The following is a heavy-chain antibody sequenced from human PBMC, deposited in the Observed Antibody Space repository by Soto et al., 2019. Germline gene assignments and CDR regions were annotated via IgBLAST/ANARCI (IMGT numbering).Heavy chain of an antibody. CDR1: GFTFSNAW. CDR3: TTDGSCGGDCYDAFDS. Sequence: GGSLRLSCAASGFTFSNAWMSWVRQAPGKGLEWVGRIKSKTDGGTTDYAAPVKGRFTISRDDSKNTLYLQMNSLKTEDTAVYYCTTDGSCGGDCYDAFDSWGQGTMVTVSS. CDR2: IKSKTDGGTT. D-gene: IGHD2-21*02. J-gene: IGHJ3*02. V-gene: IGHV3-15*01.